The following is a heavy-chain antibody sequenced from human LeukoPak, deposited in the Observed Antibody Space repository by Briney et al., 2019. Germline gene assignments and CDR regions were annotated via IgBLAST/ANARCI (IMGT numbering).Heavy chain of an antibody. CDR3: ASTRVVPAAIWGFDP. V-gene: IGHV3-23*01. D-gene: IGHD2-2*01. CDR2: ISGSGGST. J-gene: IGHJ5*02. Sequence: GGSLRLSCAASGFTFNNYAMSWVRQAPGKGLEWVSAISGSGGSTYYADSVKGRFTISRDNSKNTLYLQMNSLRAEDTAVYYCASTRVVPAAIWGFDPWGQGTLVTVSS. CDR1: GFTFNNYA.